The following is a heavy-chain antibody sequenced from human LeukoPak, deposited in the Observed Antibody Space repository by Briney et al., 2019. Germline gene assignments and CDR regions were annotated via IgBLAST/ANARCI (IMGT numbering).Heavy chain of an antibody. CDR2: IYYSGST. J-gene: IGHJ4*02. Sequence: SETLSLTCTVSGGSISSYYRSWIRQPPGKGLEWIGYIYYSGSTNYNPSLKSRVTISVDTSKNRFSLKLSSVTAADTAVYYCARGTVTTFDYWGQGTLVTVSS. V-gene: IGHV4-59*01. CDR1: GGSISSYY. CDR3: ARGTVTTFDY. D-gene: IGHD4-17*01.